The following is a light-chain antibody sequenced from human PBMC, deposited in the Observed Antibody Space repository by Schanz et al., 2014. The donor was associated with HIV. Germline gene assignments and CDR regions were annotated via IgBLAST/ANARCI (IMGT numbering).Light chain of an antibody. CDR3: LSYAGNNNLI. CDR2: QGD. V-gene: IGLV2-8*01. Sequence: QSALTQPASVSGSPGQSITISCTGSSSDIGSYYYVSWYQQYSGKAPKLIVYQGDKRPSGVSARFSGSRSGNAASLTISGLQTEDEADYYCLSYAGNNNLIFGGGTKLTVL. J-gene: IGLJ2*01. CDR1: SSDIGSYYY.